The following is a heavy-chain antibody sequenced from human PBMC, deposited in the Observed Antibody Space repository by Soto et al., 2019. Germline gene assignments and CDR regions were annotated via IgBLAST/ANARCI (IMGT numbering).Heavy chain of an antibody. J-gene: IGHJ4*02. D-gene: IGHD1-1*01. CDR3: AREQERVFDY. V-gene: IGHV3-30*04. CDR1: GFTFSSYA. Sequence: QVQLVESGGGVVQPGRSLRLSCAASGFTFSSYAMHWVRQAQGKGLEWVAVIAYDGRNKYYADSVKGRFTISRDNSKNTLYLQMNSLRIEDTAVYYCAREQERVFDYWGQGTLVTVSS. CDR2: IAYDGRNK.